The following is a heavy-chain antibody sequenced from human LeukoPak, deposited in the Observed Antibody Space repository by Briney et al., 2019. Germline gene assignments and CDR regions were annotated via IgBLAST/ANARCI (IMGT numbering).Heavy chain of an antibody. D-gene: IGHD3-22*01. V-gene: IGHV1-69*05. CDR3: AREENSSGYYRPVDY. J-gene: IGHJ4*02. Sequence: GASVKVSCKASGGTFSSYAISWVRQAPGQGLEWMGGIIPIFGTANYAQKFQGRVTITTDESTSTAYMELSSLRSEDTAVYYCAREENSSGYYRPVDYWGQGTLVTVSS. CDR2: IIPIFGTA. CDR1: GGTFSSYA.